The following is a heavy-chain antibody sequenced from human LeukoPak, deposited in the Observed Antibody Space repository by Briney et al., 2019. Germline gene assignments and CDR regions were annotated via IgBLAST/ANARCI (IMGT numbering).Heavy chain of an antibody. D-gene: IGHD4-23*01. V-gene: IGHV4-30-4*08. CDR2: IYYTGST. CDR1: GGSISSYY. J-gene: IGHJ4*02. CDR3: ARGGVFSAVGFDY. Sequence: RSETLSLTCTVSGGSISSYYWSWIRQPPGKGLEWIGYIYYTGSTYYNPSLKSRLTISVDTSKNQFSLKLSSVTAADTAVYYCARGGVFSAVGFDYWGQGTLVTVSS.